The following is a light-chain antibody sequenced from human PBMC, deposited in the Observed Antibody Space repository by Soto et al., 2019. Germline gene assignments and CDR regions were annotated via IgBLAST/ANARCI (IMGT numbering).Light chain of an antibody. CDR2: GNS. CDR3: QSYDSSLSVWV. Sequence: QSVLTQPPSVSGAPGQRVTISCTGSSSNIGAGYDVHWYQQLPGTAPKLLIHGNSNRPLGVPDRFSGSKSGTSASLAITGLQAEDEADYYCQSYDSSLSVWVFGGGTKLTVL. CDR1: SSNIGAGYD. V-gene: IGLV1-40*01. J-gene: IGLJ3*02.